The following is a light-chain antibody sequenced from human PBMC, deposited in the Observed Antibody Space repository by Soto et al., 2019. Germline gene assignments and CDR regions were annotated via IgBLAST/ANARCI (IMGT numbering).Light chain of an antibody. CDR3: ATWDDSLSGWV. J-gene: IGLJ3*02. Sequence: QSVLTQPPSASGTPGQRVAISCSGSNSNIGSKIVFWYQHLPGAAPNLLIYRNTQRPSGVPDRISGSKSGTAASLAISGLRSEDEADYVCATWDDSLSGWVFGGGTKLTVL. CDR2: RNT. V-gene: IGLV1-47*01. CDR1: NSNIGSKI.